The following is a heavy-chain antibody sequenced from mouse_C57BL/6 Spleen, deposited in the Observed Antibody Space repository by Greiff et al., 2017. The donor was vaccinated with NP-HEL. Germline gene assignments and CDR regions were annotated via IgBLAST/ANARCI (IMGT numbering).Heavy chain of an antibody. CDR1: GFTFSSYT. D-gene: IGHD4-1*01. J-gene: IGHJ4*01. CDR3: ARPLGDYAMDY. V-gene: IGHV5-9*01. Sequence: EVKLVESGGGLVKPGGSLKLSCAASGFTFSSYTMSWVRQTPEKRLEWVATISGGGGNTYYPDSVKGRFTISRDNAKNTLYLQMSSLRSEDTALYYCARPLGDYAMDYWGQGTSVTVSS. CDR2: ISGGGGNT.